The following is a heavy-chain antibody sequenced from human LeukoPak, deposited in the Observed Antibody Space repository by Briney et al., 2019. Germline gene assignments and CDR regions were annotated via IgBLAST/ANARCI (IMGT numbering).Heavy chain of an antibody. D-gene: IGHD2-8*02. V-gene: IGHV3-21*01. CDR2: ISTTGNVI. J-gene: IGHJ5*02. Sequence: PGGSLRLSCAASGFTFSAYTMNWVRQAPGKGLEWVSSISTTGNVIYYTDSVKGRFTISRDNTKDSLYLQMNSLRVEDTAVYYCARDRGGVGGNWLDPWGQGTLVTVSS. CDR3: ARDRGGVGGNWLDP. CDR1: GFTFSAYT.